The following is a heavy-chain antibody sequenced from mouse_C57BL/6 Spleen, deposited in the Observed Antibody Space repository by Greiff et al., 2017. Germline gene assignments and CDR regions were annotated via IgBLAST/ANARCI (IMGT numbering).Heavy chain of an antibody. Sequence: EVQLVESGGGLVKPGGSLKLSCAASGFTFSSYAMSWVRQTPEKRLEWVATISDGGSYTYYPDNVKGRFTISRDNAKNNLYLHMSHLKSEDTAMYYCARDRSVDWYFEVWGTGTTVTVSS. V-gene: IGHV5-4*01. D-gene: IGHD1-1*01. CDR1: GFTFSSYA. J-gene: IGHJ1*03. CDR2: ISDGGSYT. CDR3: ARDRSVDWYFEV.